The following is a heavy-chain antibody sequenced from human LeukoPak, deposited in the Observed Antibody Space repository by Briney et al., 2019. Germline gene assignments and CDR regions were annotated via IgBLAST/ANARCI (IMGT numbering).Heavy chain of an antibody. CDR2: INTNTGNP. CDR3: AREGLLWFGSDAFDI. D-gene: IGHD3-10*01. J-gene: IGHJ3*02. CDR1: GYTFTGYY. Sequence: ASVKVSCKASGYTFTGYYMHWVRQAPGQGLEWMGWINTNTGNPTYAQGFTGRFVFSLDTSVSTAYLQISSLKAEDTAVYYCAREGLLWFGSDAFDIWGQGTMVTVSS. V-gene: IGHV7-4-1*02.